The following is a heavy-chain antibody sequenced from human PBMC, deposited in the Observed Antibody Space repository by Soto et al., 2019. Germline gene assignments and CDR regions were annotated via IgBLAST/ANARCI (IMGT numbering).Heavy chain of an antibody. D-gene: IGHD3-10*01. Sequence: GASVKVSCKASGYTFTSYAMHWVRQAPGQRLEWMGWINAGNGNTKYSQKFQGRVTITRDTSASTAYMELSSLRSEDTAVYYCARGAFKAYGSGSYYNRWAFDYWGQGTLVTVSS. CDR1: GYTFTSYA. CDR3: ARGAFKAYGSGSYYNRWAFDY. CDR2: INAGNGNT. J-gene: IGHJ4*02. V-gene: IGHV1-3*01.